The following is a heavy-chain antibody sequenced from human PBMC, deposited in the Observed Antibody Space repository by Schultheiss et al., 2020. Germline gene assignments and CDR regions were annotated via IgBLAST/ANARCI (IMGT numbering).Heavy chain of an antibody. J-gene: IGHJ4*02. Sequence: GGSQRLSCAASGFTFSIYGMHWVRQAPGKGLEWVAVIWYDGSNKYYADSVKGRFTISRDNSKNTLYLQMNSLRAEDTAVYYCAKDHSSSWYTKYDYWGQGTLVTVSS. V-gene: IGHV3-33*06. CDR1: GFTFSIYG. CDR2: IWYDGSNK. D-gene: IGHD6-13*01. CDR3: AKDHSSSWYTKYDY.